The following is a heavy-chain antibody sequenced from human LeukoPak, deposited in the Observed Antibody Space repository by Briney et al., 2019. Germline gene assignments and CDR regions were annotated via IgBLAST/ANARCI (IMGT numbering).Heavy chain of an antibody. CDR1: GDSINSNNYY. J-gene: IGHJ5*02. V-gene: IGHV4-39*01. CDR2: ISFTGST. CDR3: ARHPYGSWTYYNA. Sequence: SETLSLTCTVSGDSINSNNYYWGWVRQPPGKGLEWIGSISFTGSTYYNPSLKSRGTLSVDTSKNHFSLKLSSVTAADTAVYYCARHPYGSWTYYNAWGQGTLVTVSS. D-gene: IGHD3-10*01.